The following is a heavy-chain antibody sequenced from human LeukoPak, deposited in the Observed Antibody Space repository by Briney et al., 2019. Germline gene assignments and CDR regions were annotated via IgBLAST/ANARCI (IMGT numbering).Heavy chain of an antibody. V-gene: IGHV1-18*01. CDR2: ISAYNGNT. Sequence: ASVKVSCKASGYTFASYGISWVRQAPGQGLEWMGWISAYNGNTNYAQKLQGRVTMTTDTSTSTAYMELRSLRSDDTAVYYCARAVVVPAAIPYYYMDVWGKGTTVTVSS. J-gene: IGHJ6*03. CDR3: ARAVVVPAAIPYYYMDV. CDR1: GYTFASYG. D-gene: IGHD2-2*01.